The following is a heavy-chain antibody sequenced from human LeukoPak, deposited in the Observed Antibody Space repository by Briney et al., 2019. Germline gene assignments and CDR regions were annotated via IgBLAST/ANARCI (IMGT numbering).Heavy chain of an antibody. CDR2: IYHSGST. Sequence: SETLSLTCTVSGYSISSGYYWGWIRQPPGKGLEWIGNIYHSGSTYYNPSLKSRVTISVDTSKNQFSLKLSSVTAADTAVYYCGRPLSYYSDSSGDNAFDIWGQGIMVTVSS. J-gene: IGHJ3*02. V-gene: IGHV4-38-2*02. CDR3: GRPLSYYSDSSGDNAFDI. CDR1: GYSISSGYY. D-gene: IGHD3-22*01.